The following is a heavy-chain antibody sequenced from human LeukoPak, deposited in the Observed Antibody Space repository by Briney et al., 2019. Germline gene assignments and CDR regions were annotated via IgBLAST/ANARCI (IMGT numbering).Heavy chain of an antibody. D-gene: IGHD3-10*01. V-gene: IGHV1-69*04. Sequence: GASVKVSCKASGGTFSSYAISWVRQAPGQGLEWMGRIIPILGIANYAQKFQGRVTITADKSTSTAYMELSSLRSEDTAVYYCARDGLWFGELIYHGFDPWGQGTLVTVSS. CDR3: ARDGLWFGELIYHGFDP. CDR2: IIPILGIA. J-gene: IGHJ5*02. CDR1: GGTFSSYA.